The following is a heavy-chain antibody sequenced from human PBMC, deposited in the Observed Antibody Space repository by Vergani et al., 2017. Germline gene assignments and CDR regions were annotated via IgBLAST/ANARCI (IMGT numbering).Heavy chain of an antibody. V-gene: IGHV1-69*02. CDR2: IIPILGIA. D-gene: IGHD5-18*01. CDR3: AREGDRGYSYENNYYDYGMDV. CDR1: GGTFSSYT. Sequence: QVQLVQSGAEVKKPGSSVKVSCKASGGTFSSYTISWVRQAPGQGLEWMGRIIPILGIANYAQKFQGRVTITADKSTSTAYMELSSLRSEDTAVYYCAREGDRGYSYENNYYDYGMDVGGQGTTVTGSS. J-gene: IGHJ6*02.